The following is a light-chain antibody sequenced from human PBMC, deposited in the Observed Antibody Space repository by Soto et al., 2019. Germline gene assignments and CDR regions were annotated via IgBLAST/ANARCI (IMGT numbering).Light chain of an antibody. CDR2: DAS. Sequence: DIHLTQSPSTLSAFVGDRVTISCRARQSISGRLAWYQQKAGRAPNLLIYDASTLETGVPSRFSGSGSGTEFTLTISGLQPDDFATYYCQQYHSYPYTFGQGTKLEIK. J-gene: IGKJ2*01. CDR3: QQYHSYPYT. CDR1: QSISGR. V-gene: IGKV1-5*01.